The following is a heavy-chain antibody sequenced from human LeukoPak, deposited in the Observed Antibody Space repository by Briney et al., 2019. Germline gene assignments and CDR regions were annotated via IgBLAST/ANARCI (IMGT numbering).Heavy chain of an antibody. CDR3: VRDVGAVRGEVYFDY. J-gene: IGHJ4*02. CDR1: GFTFSSYA. Sequence: GGSLRLSCAASGFTFSSYAMSWVRPAPGKGLEWVSSITGSGPYMLYADSVKHRFTISRDNTKNLLYLEMNSLRAEDTAMYFCVRDVGAVRGEVYFDYWGQGTLVTVSS. CDR2: ITGSGPYM. D-gene: IGHD3-10*01. V-gene: IGHV3-21*06.